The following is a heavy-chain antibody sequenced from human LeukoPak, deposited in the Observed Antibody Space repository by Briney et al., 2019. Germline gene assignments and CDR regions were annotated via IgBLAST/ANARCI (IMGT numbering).Heavy chain of an antibody. J-gene: IGHJ4*02. CDR1: GFTLSGYP. CDR2: ISANGGST. D-gene: IGHD5-18*01. Sequence: GGSLRLSCAASGFTLSGYPMHWVRQAPGKGLEYLSGISANGGSTYYANSVKGRFTISRDNSKNTLYLQMNSLRAEDTAVYYCAKVRPTAMVPYFDYWGQGTLVTVSS. V-gene: IGHV3-64*01. CDR3: AKVRPTAMVPYFDY.